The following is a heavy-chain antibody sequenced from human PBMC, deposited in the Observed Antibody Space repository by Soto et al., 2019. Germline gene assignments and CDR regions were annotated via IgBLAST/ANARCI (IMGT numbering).Heavy chain of an antibody. CDR1: Y. J-gene: IGHJ4*02. CDR3: ARGCIAEAGTFLDF. Sequence: YGSRILQPPRKGLEWIGEINHSGSTNYNPSLKSRVTISVDTSKNQFSLKLSSVTAADTAVYFYARGCIAEAGTFLDFWGKGTLVPVSS. D-gene: IGHD6-13*01. V-gene: IGHV4-34*01. CDR2: INHSGST.